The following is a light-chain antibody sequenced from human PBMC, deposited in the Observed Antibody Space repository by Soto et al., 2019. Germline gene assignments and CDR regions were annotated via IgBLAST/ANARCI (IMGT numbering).Light chain of an antibody. CDR1: QVISNY. V-gene: IGKV1-9*01. CDR3: QQYYSYVT. J-gene: IGKJ3*01. Sequence: SAYEEGRVTRTFRASQVISNYLAWYQQIPGKAPRLLIYDASTFESGVPSRFSGSGSGTEFTLTINILPPDDLPTYTCQQYYSYVTFCRGTKVDI. CDR2: DAS.